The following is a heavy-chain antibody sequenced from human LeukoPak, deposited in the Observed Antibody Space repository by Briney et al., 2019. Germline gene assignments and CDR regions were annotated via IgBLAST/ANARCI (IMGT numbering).Heavy chain of an antibody. CDR3: ARHSRYYYYGKDV. Sequence: SETLSLTCTVSGISISPYHWSWIRQPPGKGLEWIAQIYYTGRADYNPSLKSRVTISVDTSNNHVSLKVSSVTAADTAVYYCARHSRYYYYGKDVWGQGTTVTVSS. J-gene: IGHJ6*02. CDR2: IYYTGRA. CDR1: GISISPYH. V-gene: IGHV4-59*08.